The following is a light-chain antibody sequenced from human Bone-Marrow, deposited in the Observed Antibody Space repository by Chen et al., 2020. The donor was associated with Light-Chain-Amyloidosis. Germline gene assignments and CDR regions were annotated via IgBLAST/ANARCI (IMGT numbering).Light chain of an antibody. J-gene: IGLJ1*01. V-gene: IGLV2-14*01. CDR2: AVS. CDR3: SSFTSSSSYV. Sequence: QSALTQPASVSGSPGQSITISCTGTSGDVGTYNYVSWYQQHPGKAPKVMIYAVSNRPSGVSNRFSGSKSGNPASLAISGLQAEDEADYYCSSFTSSSSYVFGPGTKVTVL. CDR1: SGDVGTYNY.